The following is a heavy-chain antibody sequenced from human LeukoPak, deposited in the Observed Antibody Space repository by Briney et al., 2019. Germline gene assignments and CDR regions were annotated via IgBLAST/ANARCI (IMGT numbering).Heavy chain of an antibody. Sequence: GGSLRLSCAAPGFIFNYFWTHWVRQVPGKGLVWVSGINNDGTATYYADSVKGRFTISRDNAKNTVYLQMNGLRAEDTTVYYCATVSEYWGQGTLVTVSS. J-gene: IGHJ4*02. CDR1: GFIFNYFW. V-gene: IGHV3-74*01. CDR3: ATVSEY. CDR2: INNDGTAT.